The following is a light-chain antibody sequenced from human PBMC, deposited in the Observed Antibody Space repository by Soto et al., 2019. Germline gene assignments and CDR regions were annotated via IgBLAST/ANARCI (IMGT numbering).Light chain of an antibody. CDR1: QGIGRY. Sequence: EIVLTQSPGTLSLSPGDSATLSCTASQGIGRYLAWFQQKPGQAPRLLLYDASTRATCIPARFSGSGSGTDFTLTISSLEPEDFAVYYCQQRSNWPLTFGPGTKVEIK. V-gene: IGKV3-11*01. J-gene: IGKJ3*01. CDR3: QQRSNWPLT. CDR2: DAS.